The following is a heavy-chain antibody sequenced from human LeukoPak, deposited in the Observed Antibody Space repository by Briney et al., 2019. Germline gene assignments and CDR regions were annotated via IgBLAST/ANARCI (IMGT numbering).Heavy chain of an antibody. J-gene: IGHJ4*02. V-gene: IGHV1-24*01. CDR1: GYTLTELS. Sequence: ASVKVSCKVSGYTLTELSMHWVRQAPGKGLEWMGGFDPEDGETIYAQKFQGRVTMTEDTSKDTAYMELSSLRSEDTAVYYCATGPTYSSGWYGPFDYWGQGTLVTVPS. D-gene: IGHD6-19*01. CDR3: ATGPTYSSGWYGPFDY. CDR2: FDPEDGET.